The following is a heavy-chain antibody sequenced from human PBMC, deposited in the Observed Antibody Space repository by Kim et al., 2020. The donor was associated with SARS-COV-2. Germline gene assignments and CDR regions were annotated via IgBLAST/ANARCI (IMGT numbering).Heavy chain of an antibody. CDR2: IYSGGST. J-gene: IGHJ3*02. Sequence: GGSLRLSCAASGFTVSSNYMSWVRQAPGKGLEWVSVIYSGGSTYYADSVKGRFTISRHNSKNTLYLQMNSLRAEDTAVYYCARVEAARLYSDAFDIWGQGTMVTVSS. CDR1: GFTVSSNY. D-gene: IGHD6-6*01. CDR3: ARVEAARLYSDAFDI. V-gene: IGHV3-53*04.